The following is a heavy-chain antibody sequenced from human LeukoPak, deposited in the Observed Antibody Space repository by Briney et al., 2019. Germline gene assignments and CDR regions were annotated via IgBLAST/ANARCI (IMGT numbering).Heavy chain of an antibody. D-gene: IGHD4-23*01. CDR2: IFYTGST. V-gene: IGHV4-59*01. CDR1: GGSISSYY. CDR3: ATLTGGDDAFNI. J-gene: IGHJ3*02. Sequence: SETLSLTCTVSGGSISSYYWSWIRQPPGKGLEWIGYIFYTGSTNYNPSLKSRVTISVLTSKNRFSLKLSSVTAADTAVYYCATLTGGDDAFNIWGQGTMVTVSS.